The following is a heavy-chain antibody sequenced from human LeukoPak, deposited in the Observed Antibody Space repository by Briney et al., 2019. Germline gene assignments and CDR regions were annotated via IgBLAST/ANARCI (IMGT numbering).Heavy chain of an antibody. Sequence: GASVKVSCKASGYTFTSYGISWVRQAPGQGLEWVSSISGSDDATYYADSVKGRFTISRDSSKNTLYLQMNSLRGEDTAVYYCAKHPSGYYYDHFDYWGQGTLVTVSS. J-gene: IGHJ4*02. CDR3: AKHPSGYYYDHFDY. CDR2: ISGSDDAT. D-gene: IGHD3-22*01. CDR1: GYTFTSYG. V-gene: IGHV3-23*01.